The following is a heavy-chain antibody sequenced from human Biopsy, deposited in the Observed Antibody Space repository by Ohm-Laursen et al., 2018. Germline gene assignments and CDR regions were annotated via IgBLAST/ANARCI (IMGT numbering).Heavy chain of an antibody. CDR2: ISAYNGHT. CDR3: ARDPHGEGRDYGSYFDY. Sequence: SVKVSCKAPGGTFSNYGVSWVRQAPGQGLEWMGWISAYNGHTKFARKFQDRVTMTTDTSTTTAYMDLRSLRSDDTAVYYCARDPHGEGRDYGSYFDYWGQGTLVTVSS. J-gene: IGHJ4*02. CDR1: GGTFSNYG. D-gene: IGHD4-17*01. V-gene: IGHV1-18*01.